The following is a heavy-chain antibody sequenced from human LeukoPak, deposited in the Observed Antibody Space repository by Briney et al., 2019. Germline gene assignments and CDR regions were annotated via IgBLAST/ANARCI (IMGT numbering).Heavy chain of an antibody. V-gene: IGHV3-21*01. CDR2: ISTSSSYI. D-gene: IGHD3-10*01. CDR3: ARVYQGVSLFDGIDY. J-gene: IGHJ4*02. CDR1: GFTFSSYS. Sequence: GGSLRLSCAASGFTFSSYSMNWVRQAPGKGLEWVSSISTSSSYINYADSVKGRFTISRDNDKKSLYLQMNSLRAEDTAVYYCARVYQGVSLFDGIDYWGQGTLVTVSS.